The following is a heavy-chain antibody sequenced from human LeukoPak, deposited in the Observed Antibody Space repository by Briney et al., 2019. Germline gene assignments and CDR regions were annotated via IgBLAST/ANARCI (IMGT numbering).Heavy chain of an antibody. D-gene: IGHD5-12*01. J-gene: IGHJ6*04. CDR2: ISGSGGST. V-gene: IGHV3-23*01. CDR1: GSTFSSYA. CDR3: AKGPAVDRRSYYYYGMDV. Sequence: PGGSLRLSCAASGSTFSSYAMSWVRQAPGKGLEWVSAISGSGGSTYYADSVKGRYTISRDNSKNTLYLQMNSLRAEDTAVYYCAKGPAVDRRSYYYYGMDVWGKGTTVTVSS.